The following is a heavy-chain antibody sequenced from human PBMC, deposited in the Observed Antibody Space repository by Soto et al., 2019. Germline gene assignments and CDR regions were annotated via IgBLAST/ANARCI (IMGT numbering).Heavy chain of an antibody. J-gene: IGHJ5*02. CDR2: IYYSGST. CDR1: GGSFSSGSYY. Sequence: LSLTCTVSGGSFSSGSYYWSWIRQPPGKGLEWIGYIYYSGSTNYNPSLKSRVTISVDTSKNQFSLKLSSVTAADTAVYYCASAYYDFWSGYLGWFDPWGQGTLVTVSS. D-gene: IGHD3-3*01. CDR3: ASAYYDFWSGYLGWFDP. V-gene: IGHV4-61*01.